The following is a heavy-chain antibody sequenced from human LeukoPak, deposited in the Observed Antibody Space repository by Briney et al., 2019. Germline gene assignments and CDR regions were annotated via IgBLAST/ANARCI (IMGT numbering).Heavy chain of an antibody. CDR2: IIPILGIA. V-gene: IGHV1-69*04. Sequence: ASVKVSCKASGGTFSSYAISWVRQAPGQGLEWMGRIIPILGIANYAQKFQGRATITADKSTSTVYMELSSLRSEDTAVYYCARLRDILTGYYYYFDYWGQGTLVTVSS. CDR3: ARLRDILTGYYYYFDY. CDR1: GGTFSSYA. J-gene: IGHJ4*02. D-gene: IGHD3-9*01.